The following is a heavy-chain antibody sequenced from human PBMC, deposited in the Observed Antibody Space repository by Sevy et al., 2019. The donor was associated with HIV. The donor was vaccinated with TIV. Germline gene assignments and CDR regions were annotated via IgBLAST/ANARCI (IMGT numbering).Heavy chain of an antibody. D-gene: IGHD2-2*01. J-gene: IGHJ6*02. CDR1: GFTVGTYW. CDR2: IKQDESEK. CDR3: ARDLIVPTGMFYYGMDV. Sequence: GGYLRLSCAASGFTVGTYWMSWVRQAPGKGLQWVASIKQDESEKNYVDSVKGRFTISRDNAKNSLALQMNSLRAEDTAVYYCARDLIVPTGMFYYGMDVWGQGTTVTVSS. V-gene: IGHV3-7*01.